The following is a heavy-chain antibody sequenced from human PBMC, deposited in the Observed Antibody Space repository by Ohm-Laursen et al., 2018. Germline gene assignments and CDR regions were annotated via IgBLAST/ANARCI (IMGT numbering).Heavy chain of an antibody. J-gene: IGHJ4*02. CDR3: AKGPGYSLDY. V-gene: IGHV3-23*01. D-gene: IGHD5-18*01. CDR1: GFTFSSHG. CDR2: ISGSGDTT. Sequence: SLRLSCAASGFTFSSHGINWVRQAPGKGLEWVSGISGSGDTTYYADSVKGRFTISRDNSKNTLYLQMNSLRAEDTAVYYCAKGPGYSLDYWGQGTLVTVSS.